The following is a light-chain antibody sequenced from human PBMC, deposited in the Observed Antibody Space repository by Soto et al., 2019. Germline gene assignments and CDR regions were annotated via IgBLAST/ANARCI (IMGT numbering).Light chain of an antibody. CDR3: QQYDSSPST. Sequence: EIVLTQSPGTLSLSPGERATLSCRASQSVTSSFLAWYQQKPGQAPRLLIYGASSRATGISDRFSGSGSGTNFTLTISRLEPEDFALYYCQQYDSSPSTFGPGTKVDIK. J-gene: IGKJ3*01. CDR1: QSVTSSF. V-gene: IGKV3-20*01. CDR2: GAS.